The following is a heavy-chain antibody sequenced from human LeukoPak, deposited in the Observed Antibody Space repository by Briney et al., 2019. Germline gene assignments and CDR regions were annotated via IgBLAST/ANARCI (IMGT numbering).Heavy chain of an antibody. CDR2: IWYDGSKK. D-gene: IGHD6-13*01. CDR3: AKDSSSWYNYFDY. J-gene: IGHJ4*02. Sequence: GRSLRLSXAASGFTFSSYGMHWVSQAPGKGLEWVAVIWYDGSKKYYADSVKGRFTISRDNSKNTLYLQMNSLRAEDTAVYYCAKDSSSWYNYFDYWGQGTLVTVSS. V-gene: IGHV3-33*06. CDR1: GFTFSSYG.